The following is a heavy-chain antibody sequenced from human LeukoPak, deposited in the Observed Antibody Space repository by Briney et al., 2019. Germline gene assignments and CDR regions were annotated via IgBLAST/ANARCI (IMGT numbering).Heavy chain of an antibody. V-gene: IGHV1-2*02. Sequence: ASVKVSCKASGYTFTGYYMHWVRQAPGQGLEWMGWINPNSGGTNYAQKFQGRVTMTRDTSISTAYMELSRLRSDDTAVYYCGREGNYNWNYVDWFDPWGQGTLVTVSS. D-gene: IGHD1-7*01. CDR1: GYTFTGYY. CDR2: INPNSGGT. J-gene: IGHJ5*02. CDR3: GREGNYNWNYVDWFDP.